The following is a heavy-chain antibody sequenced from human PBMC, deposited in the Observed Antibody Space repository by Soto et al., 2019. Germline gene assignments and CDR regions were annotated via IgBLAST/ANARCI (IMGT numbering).Heavy chain of an antibody. CDR1: GFTVGSNY. D-gene: IGHD6-19*01. CDR3: AKDATRSDGWYSFDY. V-gene: IGHV3-53*01. Sequence: HPWGSLRLSCAASGFTVGSNYMSCVRQAPGKGLEWVSVIYSGVITYYADSVKGRFTISRDNSKNTLYLQMSSLRAEDTAIYYCAKDATRSDGWYSFDYWGQGTLVTVSS. J-gene: IGHJ4*02. CDR2: IYSGVIT.